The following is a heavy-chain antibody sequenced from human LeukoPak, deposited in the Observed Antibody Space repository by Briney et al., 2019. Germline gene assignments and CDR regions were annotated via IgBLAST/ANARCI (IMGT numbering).Heavy chain of an antibody. CDR1: GFTFSSYE. D-gene: IGHD6-13*01. CDR2: ISSSGSTI. V-gene: IGHV3-48*03. CDR3: ARDRGSSSWFVDY. Sequence: GGSLRLSCAASGFTFSSYEMNWVRQAPGKGLEWVSYISSSGSTIYYADSVKGRFTISRDNAKNSLYLQMNSLRAEDTAVYYCARDRGSSSWFVDYWGQGTLVTVSS. J-gene: IGHJ4*02.